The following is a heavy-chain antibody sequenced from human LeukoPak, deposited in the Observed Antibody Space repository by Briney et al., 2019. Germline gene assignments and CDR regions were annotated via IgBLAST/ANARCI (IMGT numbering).Heavy chain of an antibody. CDR1: GFTFSNYG. CDR3: ARAGFYDSGSYGY. CDR2: INSDGSST. V-gene: IGHV3-74*03. Sequence: GGSLRLPCAASGFTFSNYGIHWVRQAPGKGLVWVSHINSDGSSTTYADSVKGRFTISRDNAKNTLYLQMSSLRAEDTAVYYCARAGFYDSGSYGYWGQGTLVTVSS. J-gene: IGHJ4*02. D-gene: IGHD3-10*01.